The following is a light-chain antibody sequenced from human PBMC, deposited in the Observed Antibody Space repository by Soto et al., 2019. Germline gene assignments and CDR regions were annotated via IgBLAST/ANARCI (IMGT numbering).Light chain of an antibody. V-gene: IGLV1-40*01. Sequence: QSELTQPPSVSGAPGQRVTISCTGSSSNIGRGYDVHWYQQVPGSAPRLLLSGDNTRPSGVPDRFSGSRSGTSASLAITGLQAEDEADYYCQSYDSSLSGWVFGGGTKLTVL. CDR1: SSNIGRGYD. CDR3: QSYDSSLSGWV. J-gene: IGLJ3*02. CDR2: GDN.